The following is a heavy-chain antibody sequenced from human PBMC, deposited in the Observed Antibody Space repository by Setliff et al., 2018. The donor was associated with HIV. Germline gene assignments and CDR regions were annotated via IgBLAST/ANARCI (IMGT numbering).Heavy chain of an antibody. CDR2: STPILDTT. CDR1: GGTFSSYG. Sequence: SVKVSCKASGGTFSSYGITWVRQAPGQGLEWMGGSTPILDTTNYAQKFQGRVTITTDESTNTVYMELSSLRSEDTAVYYCARGGDSRVVVVAAILYYFDYWGQGTLVTVSS. D-gene: IGHD2-15*01. J-gene: IGHJ4*02. V-gene: IGHV1-69*05. CDR3: ARGGDSRVVVVAAILYYFDY.